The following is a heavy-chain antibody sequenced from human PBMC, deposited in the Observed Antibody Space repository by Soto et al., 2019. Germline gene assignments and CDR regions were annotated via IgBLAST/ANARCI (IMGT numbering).Heavy chain of an antibody. CDR1: GYSFTSYW. V-gene: IGHV5-51*01. Sequence: GESLRISCQGSGYSFTSYWIGWVRQMPGKGLEWMGIIYPGDSDTRYSPSFQGQVTISADKSISTAYLQWSSLKASDTAMYYCARGNVGSSWYPYYFDYWGQGTLVTVSS. D-gene: IGHD6-13*01. CDR3: ARGNVGSSWYPYYFDY. J-gene: IGHJ4*02. CDR2: IYPGDSDT.